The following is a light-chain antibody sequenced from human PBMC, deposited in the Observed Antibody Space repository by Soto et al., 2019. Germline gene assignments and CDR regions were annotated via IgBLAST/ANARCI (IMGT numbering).Light chain of an antibody. J-gene: IGKJ2*01. CDR2: GAS. Sequence: EIVLTQSPGTLSLSPGERATLSCRASQSVSSSYLAWYQQKPGQASRLLIYGASSRATGIPDRFSGSGSGTDFTLTISRLEPEDFAVYYCQQYGSSPLYTFGQGPKLEIK. V-gene: IGKV3-20*01. CDR1: QSVSSSY. CDR3: QQYGSSPLYT.